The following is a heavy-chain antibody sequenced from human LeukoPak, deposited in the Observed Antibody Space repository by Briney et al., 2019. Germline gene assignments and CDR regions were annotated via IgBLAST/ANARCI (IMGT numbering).Heavy chain of an antibody. CDR3: VRRGIGIGWGDY. CDR2: IRYDGSNK. J-gene: IGHJ4*02. D-gene: IGHD3-16*02. V-gene: IGHV3-30*02. CDR1: GFTFSSYG. Sequence: GGSLRLSCAASGFTFSSYGMHWVRQAPGKGLEWVAFIRYDGSNKYYADSVKGRFTISRDNAKNSLYLQMNSLRADDTAVYYCVRRGIGIGWGDYWGQGTLVTVSS.